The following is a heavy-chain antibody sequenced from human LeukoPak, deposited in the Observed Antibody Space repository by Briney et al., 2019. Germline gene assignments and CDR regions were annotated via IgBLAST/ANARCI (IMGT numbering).Heavy chain of an antibody. CDR3: ARSGGWKPIFDY. Sequence: ASVKVSRKASGCTFNSYDISWVRQAPGQGLEWMGWVSAYNGNTKYTQIFQGRVTMTTDTSTSTAYMELKSLTSDDTAVYYCARSGGWKPIFDYWGRGTLVTVSS. J-gene: IGHJ4*02. CDR2: VSAYNGNT. V-gene: IGHV1-18*01. D-gene: IGHD6-19*01. CDR1: GCTFNSYD.